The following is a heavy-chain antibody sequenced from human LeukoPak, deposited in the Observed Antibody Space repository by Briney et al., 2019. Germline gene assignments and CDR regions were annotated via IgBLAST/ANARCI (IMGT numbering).Heavy chain of an antibody. CDR3: ARGTTGTTVDY. Sequence: GESLKISCKGSGYSFTSYWISWVRQMPGKGLEWMGRIDPSDSYTNYSPSFQGHVTISADKSTSTAYLQWSSLKASDIAMYYCARGTTGTTVDYWGQGTLVTVSS. V-gene: IGHV5-10-1*01. CDR2: IDPSDSYT. D-gene: IGHD1-1*01. J-gene: IGHJ4*02. CDR1: GYSFTSYW.